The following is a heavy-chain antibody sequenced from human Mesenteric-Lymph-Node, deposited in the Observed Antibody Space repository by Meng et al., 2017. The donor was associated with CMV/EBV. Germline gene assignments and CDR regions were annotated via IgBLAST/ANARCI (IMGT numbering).Heavy chain of an antibody. CDR1: GGSISSSSYY. Sequence: SETLSLTCTVSGGSISSSSYYWGWIRQPPGTGLEWIGSIYYSGSTYYNPSLKSRVTISVDTSKNQFSLKLSSVTAADTAVYYCARDKTSSYGMDVWGQGTTVTVSS. CDR3: ARDKTSSYGMDV. D-gene: IGHD2-2*01. CDR2: IYYSGST. J-gene: IGHJ6*02. V-gene: IGHV4-39*02.